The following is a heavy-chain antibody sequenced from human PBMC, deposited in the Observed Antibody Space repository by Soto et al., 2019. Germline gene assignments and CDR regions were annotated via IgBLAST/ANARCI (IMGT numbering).Heavy chain of an antibody. D-gene: IGHD2-15*01. CDR1: GFSLTTSGVG. V-gene: IGHV2-5*02. CDR2: VYWDDEK. Sequence: QITLKESGPALVKPTQTLTLTCTFSGFSLTTSGVGVGWIHQPPGKALEWLALVYWDDEKRYSPSLKSRLTITKDTSKNLVVLRMTNMDPVDTATYYCAHRQRSGGTCYDYWGQGTLVTVSS. J-gene: IGHJ4*02. CDR3: AHRQRSGGTCYDY.